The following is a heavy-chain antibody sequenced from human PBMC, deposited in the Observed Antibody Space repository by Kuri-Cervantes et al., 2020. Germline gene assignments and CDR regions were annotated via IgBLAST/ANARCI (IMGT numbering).Heavy chain of an antibody. Sequence: GESLKISCAASGFTFSSYSMNWVRQAPGKGLEWVSYISSSSSYIYYADSVKGRFTISRDNAKNSLYLQMNSLRAEDTTVYYCARDPSITMVRGGYDIWGQGTMVTVSS. CDR1: GFTFSSYS. D-gene: IGHD3-10*01. V-gene: IGHV3-21*05. CDR3: ARDPSITMVRGGYDI. CDR2: ISSSSSYI. J-gene: IGHJ3*02.